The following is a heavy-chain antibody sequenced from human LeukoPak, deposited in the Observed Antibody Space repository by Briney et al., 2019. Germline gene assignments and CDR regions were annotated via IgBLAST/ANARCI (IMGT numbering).Heavy chain of an antibody. CDR3: ARGRLARWLVSSYYYGMDV. V-gene: IGHV4-34*01. Sequence: PSETLSLTCAVYGGSFSGYYWIWIRQPPGKGLEWIGEINHSGSTNYNPSLKSRVTISVDPSKNQFSLKLSSVTAADTAVYYCARGRLARWLVSSYYYGMDVWGKGTTVTVSS. CDR1: GGSFSGYY. D-gene: IGHD6-19*01. J-gene: IGHJ6*04. CDR2: INHSGST.